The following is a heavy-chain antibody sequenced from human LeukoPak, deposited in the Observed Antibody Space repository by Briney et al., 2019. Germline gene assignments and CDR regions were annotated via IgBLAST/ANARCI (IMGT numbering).Heavy chain of an antibody. D-gene: IGHD5-18*01. V-gene: IGHV4-61*01. Sequence: PSETLSLTCTVSGGSVSSGSYYWSWIRQPPGKGLEWIGYIYYSGSTNYNPSLKSRVTISVDTSKNQFSLKLSSVTAADTAVYYCARETIRGCSYGDDAFDIWGQGTMVTVSS. CDR2: IYYSGST. J-gene: IGHJ3*02. CDR1: GGSVSSGSYY. CDR3: ARETIRGCSYGDDAFDI.